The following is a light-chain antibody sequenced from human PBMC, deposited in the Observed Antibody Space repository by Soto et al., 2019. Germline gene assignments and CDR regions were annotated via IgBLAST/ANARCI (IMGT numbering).Light chain of an antibody. CDR3: SSYAGSNNFVV. V-gene: IGLV2-8*01. CDR1: SSDVGGYNY. Sequence: QSALTQPPSASGSPGQSVTISCTGTSSDVGGYNYVSWYQQHPGKAPKLMIYEVSKRPSGVPDRFSGSESGNTASLTVSGLQVEDEADYYCSSYAGSNNFVVFGGGTKVTVL. J-gene: IGLJ2*01. CDR2: EVS.